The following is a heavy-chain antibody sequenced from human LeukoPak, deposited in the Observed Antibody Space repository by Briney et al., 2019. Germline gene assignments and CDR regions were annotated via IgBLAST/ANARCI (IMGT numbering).Heavy chain of an antibody. CDR2: ISSSSSYI. D-gene: IGHD3-10*01. CDR1: GFTFSSYS. J-gene: IGHJ5*02. V-gene: IGHV3-21*01. CDR3: ARDSRITMVRGVISPTFDP. Sequence: GGSLRLSCAASGFTFSSYSMNWVRQAPGKGLEWVSSISSSSSYIYYADSVKGRFTISRDNAKNSLYLQMNSLRAEDTAVYYCARDSRITMVRGVISPTFDPWGQGTLVTVSS.